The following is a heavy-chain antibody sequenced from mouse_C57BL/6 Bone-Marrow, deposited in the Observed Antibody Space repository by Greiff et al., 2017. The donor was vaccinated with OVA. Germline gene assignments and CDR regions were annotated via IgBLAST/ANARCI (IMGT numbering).Heavy chain of an antibody. CDR3: ARKDSNYEAWFAY. D-gene: IGHD2-5*01. J-gene: IGHJ3*01. V-gene: IGHV2-2*01. Sequence: VQLVESGPGLVQPSQSLSITCTVSGFSLTSYGVHWVRQSPGKGLEWLGVIWSGGSTDYNAAFISRLSISKDNSKSQVFFKMNSLQADDTAIYYCARKDSNYEAWFAYWGQGTLVTVSA. CDR2: IWSGGST. CDR1: GFSLTSYG.